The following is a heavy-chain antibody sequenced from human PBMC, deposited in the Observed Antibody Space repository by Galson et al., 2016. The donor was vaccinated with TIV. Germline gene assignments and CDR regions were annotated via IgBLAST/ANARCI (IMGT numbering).Heavy chain of an antibody. CDR2: INGGGTT. Sequence: SLRLSCAASGFTFHSYAMTWVRQVPGKGLEWVSGINGGGTTYYADSVKGRFTISRDNSKKSLSLQMNNLRAEDTAVYYGVKDKQWVADCGDSGGQGTLVIVSS. J-gene: IGHJ4*02. V-gene: IGHV3-23*01. CDR3: VKDKQWVADCGDS. D-gene: IGHD2-21*01. CDR1: GFTFHSYA.